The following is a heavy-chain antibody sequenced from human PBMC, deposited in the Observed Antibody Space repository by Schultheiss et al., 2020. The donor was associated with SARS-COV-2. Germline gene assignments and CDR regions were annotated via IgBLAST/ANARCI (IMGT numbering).Heavy chain of an antibody. V-gene: IGHV3-30*04. CDR2: ISYDGSNK. Sequence: GGSLRLSCAASGFTFSSYAMSWVRQAPGKGLEWVAVISYDGSNKYYADSVKGRFTISRDNSKNTLYLQMNSLRAEDTAVYYCARDRGYSGYDDYYYGMDVWGQGTTVTVSS. CDR3: ARDRGYSGYDDYYYGMDV. J-gene: IGHJ6*02. D-gene: IGHD5-12*01. CDR1: GFTFSSYA.